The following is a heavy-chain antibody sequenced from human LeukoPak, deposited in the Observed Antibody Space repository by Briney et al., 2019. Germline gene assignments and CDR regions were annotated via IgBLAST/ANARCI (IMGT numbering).Heavy chain of an antibody. J-gene: IGHJ3*02. Sequence: QPGGSLRLSCAASEFTFSSYSMNWVRQAPGKGLEWVANIKQDGSEKYYVDSVRGRFTISRDNAKNSLYLQMNSLRAEDTAVYYCAKLKGQSAKYGDSLHRSRFPFDIWGQGTMVTVSS. CDR1: EFTFSSYS. CDR2: IKQDGSEK. D-gene: IGHD4-17*01. V-gene: IGHV3-7*01. CDR3: AKLKGQSAKYGDSLHRSRFPFDI.